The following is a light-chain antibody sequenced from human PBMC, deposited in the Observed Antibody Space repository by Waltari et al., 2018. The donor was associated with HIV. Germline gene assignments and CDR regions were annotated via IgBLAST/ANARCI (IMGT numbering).Light chain of an antibody. CDR1: SLRNFF. CDR3: HSRDTTRENYV. J-gene: IGLJ1*01. Sequence: SSELTQDPVVSVALGQTIKITCQGDSLRNFFANWYQHRPGHAPVLVVYGGNRRPSGIPDRFSASNSGNISSLIISNSEAVDEADYFCHSRDTTRENYVFGGGTRVIVL. CDR2: GGN. V-gene: IGLV3-19*01.